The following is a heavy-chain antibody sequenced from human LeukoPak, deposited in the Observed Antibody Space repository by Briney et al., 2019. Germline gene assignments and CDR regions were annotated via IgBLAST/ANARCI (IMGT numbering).Heavy chain of an antibody. CDR3: ARDVTPATV. Sequence: PSETLSLTCAVYGGSFSGYYWSWIPQPPGKGLEWIGYVRYGGSTNYNPSLKSRVTISVDTSKNQFSLKLSSVTAADTAVYYCARDVTPATVWGQGTLVAVS. CDR1: GGSFSGYY. V-gene: IGHV4-59*01. J-gene: IGHJ4*02. CDR2: VRYGGST. D-gene: IGHD3-16*01.